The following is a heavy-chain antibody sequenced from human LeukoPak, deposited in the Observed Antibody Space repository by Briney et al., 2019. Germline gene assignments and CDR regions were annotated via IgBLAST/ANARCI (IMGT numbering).Heavy chain of an antibody. J-gene: IGHJ4*02. D-gene: IGHD1-26*01. CDR3: ARARSGKWGFDY. Sequence: SETLSLTCAVYGGSFSAYYWSWIRQPPGKGLEWIGEINHTGSTSHNPSLKSRVTISVDTSKNQFSLKLNSVTAADTAVYYCARARSGKWGFDYWGQGTLVTVSS. CDR2: INHTGST. CDR1: GGSFSAYY. V-gene: IGHV4-34*01.